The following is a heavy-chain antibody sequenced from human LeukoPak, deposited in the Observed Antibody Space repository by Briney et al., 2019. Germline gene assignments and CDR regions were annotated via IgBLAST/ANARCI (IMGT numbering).Heavy chain of an antibody. CDR3: ARVLHKRNYDSSVYYGN. CDR1: GFIFSSYS. D-gene: IGHD3-22*01. Sequence: GGSLRLSCAASGFIFSSYSMNWVRQAPGKGLEWVSYISSSSSTIYYADSVKGRFTISRDNAKNSLYLQMNSLRAEDTAVYYCARVLHKRNYDSSVYYGNWGQGTLVTVSS. V-gene: IGHV3-48*01. CDR2: ISSSSSTI. J-gene: IGHJ4*02.